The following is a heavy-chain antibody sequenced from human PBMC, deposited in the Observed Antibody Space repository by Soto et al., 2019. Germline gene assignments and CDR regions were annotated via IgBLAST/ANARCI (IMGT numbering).Heavy chain of an antibody. CDR2: IYYSGST. CDR3: ARTYYDFWSGYWRWFDP. J-gene: IGHJ5*02. D-gene: IGHD3-3*01. CDR1: GGSISSYY. Sequence: PSETLSLTCTVTGGSISSYYWSWIRQPPGKGLEWIGYIYYSGSTYYNPSLKSRVTISVDTSKNQFSLKLSSVTAADTAVYYCARTYYDFWSGYWRWFDPWGQGTLVTVSS. V-gene: IGHV4-59*08.